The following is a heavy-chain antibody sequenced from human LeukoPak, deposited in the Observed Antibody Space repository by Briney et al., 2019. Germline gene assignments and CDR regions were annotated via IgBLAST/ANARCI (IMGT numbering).Heavy chain of an antibody. J-gene: IGHJ4*02. CDR3: RRDSVGDSYADY. CDR1: GFTFSSYW. CDR2: IKQDGSEK. D-gene: IGHD5-18*01. V-gene: IGHV3-7*03. Sequence: GGSLRLSCAASGFTFSSYWMNWVRQAPGKGLEWVANIKQDGSEKYYVDSVKGRFTISRDNAKNSLYLQMNSLRAEDTAVYYCRRDSVGDSYADYGGQEPLVTVSS.